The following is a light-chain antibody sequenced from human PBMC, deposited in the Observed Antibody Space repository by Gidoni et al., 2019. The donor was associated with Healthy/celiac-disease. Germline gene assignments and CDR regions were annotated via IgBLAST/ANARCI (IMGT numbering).Light chain of an antibody. J-gene: IGKJ1*01. CDR2: DAS. Sequence: DIQMIQSSSTLSASVGDRVTITCRASQSISSWFAWYQQKPGKATKLLIYDASSLESGVPSRFSSSGAGTEFTLTISSLQPDDFATYYCQQYNSYWTFGQGTKVEIK. CDR3: QQYNSYWT. CDR1: QSISSW. V-gene: IGKV1-5*01.